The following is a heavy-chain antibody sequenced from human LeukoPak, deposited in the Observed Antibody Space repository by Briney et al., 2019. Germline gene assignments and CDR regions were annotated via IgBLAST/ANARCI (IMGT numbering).Heavy chain of an antibody. CDR1: GGSFSGYY. J-gene: IGHJ4*02. V-gene: IGHV4-34*01. CDR3: ARGGGRWLQLNDY. CDR2: INHSGST. Sequence: PSETLSLTCAVYGGSFSGYYRSWIRQPPGKGLEWIGEINHSGSTNYNPSLKSRVTISVDTSKNQFSLKLSSVTAADTAVYYCARGGGRWLQLNDYWGQGTLVTVSS. D-gene: IGHD5-24*01.